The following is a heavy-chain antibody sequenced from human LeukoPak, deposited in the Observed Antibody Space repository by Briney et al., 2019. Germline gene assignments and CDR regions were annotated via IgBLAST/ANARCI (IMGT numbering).Heavy chain of an antibody. CDR2: MNPNSGNT. V-gene: IGHV1-8*01. Sequence: ASVKVSCKASGYTFTSYDINWVRQATGQGLEWMGWMNPNSGNTGYAQKFQGRVTMTRNTSISTAYMELSSLRSEDTAVYYCASAVPGYSSSSYHYYYYMDVWGKGTTVTVSS. D-gene: IGHD6-6*01. CDR1: GYTFTSYD. J-gene: IGHJ6*03. CDR3: ASAVPGYSSSSYHYYYYMDV.